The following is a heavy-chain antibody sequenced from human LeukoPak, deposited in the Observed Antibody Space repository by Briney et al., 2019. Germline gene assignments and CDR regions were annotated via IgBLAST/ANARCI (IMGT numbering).Heavy chain of an antibody. V-gene: IGHV4-59*01. Sequence: KPSETLSLTCTVSGGSISSYYWSWIRQPPGKGLEWIGYIYYSGSTNYNPSLKSRVTISVDTSKNQFSLKLSSVTAADTAVYYCARVGRTSRKYFQHWGQGTLVTVSS. D-gene: IGHD1-26*01. CDR3: ARVGRTSRKYFQH. J-gene: IGHJ1*01. CDR1: GGSISSYY. CDR2: IYYSGST.